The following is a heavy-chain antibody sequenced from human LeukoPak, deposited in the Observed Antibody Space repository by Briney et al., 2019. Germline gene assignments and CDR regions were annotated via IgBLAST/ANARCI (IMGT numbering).Heavy chain of an antibody. J-gene: IGHJ6*03. D-gene: IGHD2-15*01. CDR2: ISGSGGST. CDR3: AKPYCSGGSCYHSGYYYYYMDV. Sequence: PGGSLTLSCAASGFTFSSYAMSWVRQAPGKGLEWVSAISGSGGSTYYADSVKGRFTISRDNSKDTLYLQMNSLRAEDTAVYYCAKPYCSGGSCYHSGYYYYYMDVWGKGTTVTVSS. V-gene: IGHV3-23*01. CDR1: GFTFSSYA.